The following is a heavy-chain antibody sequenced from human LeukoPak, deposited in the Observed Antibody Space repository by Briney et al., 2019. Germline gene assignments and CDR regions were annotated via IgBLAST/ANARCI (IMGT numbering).Heavy chain of an antibody. CDR2: ISAYNGNT. Sequence: ASVKVSCKASGYTFTSYGISWVRQAPGQGLEWMGWISAYNGNTNYAQKLQGRVTMTTDTSTSTAYMELRSLRSDDTAVYYCARGIRQWLVLGTDNWFDPWGQGTLVTVSS. CDR1: GYTFTSYG. CDR3: ARGIRQWLVLGTDNWFDP. J-gene: IGHJ5*02. D-gene: IGHD6-19*01. V-gene: IGHV1-18*04.